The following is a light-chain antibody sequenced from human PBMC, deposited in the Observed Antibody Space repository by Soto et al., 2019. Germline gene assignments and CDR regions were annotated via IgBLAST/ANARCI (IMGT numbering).Light chain of an antibody. CDR1: SSDVGGYNY. V-gene: IGLV2-8*01. CDR2: EVS. J-gene: IGLJ3*02. Sequence: QSALTQPPSASGSPGQSVTISCTGTSSDVGGYNYVSWYQQHPGKAPKLIIYEVSKRPSGVPDRFSGSKSGNTASLTVSGLQAEDEADYYCSSYAGWIVWVCGGGTKLTVL. CDR3: SSYAGWIVWV.